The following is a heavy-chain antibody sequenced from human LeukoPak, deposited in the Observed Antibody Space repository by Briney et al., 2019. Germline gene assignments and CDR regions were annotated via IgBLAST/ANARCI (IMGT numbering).Heavy chain of an antibody. D-gene: IGHD3-22*01. CDR3: AREPTIGGDSSGFDRAFDI. CDR1: GGSISSYY. CDR2: IYYSGST. J-gene: IGHJ3*02. V-gene: IGHV4-59*12. Sequence: SETLSLTCTVSGGSISSYYWSWIRQPPGKGLEWIGSIYYSGSTYYNPSLKSRVTISVDTSKNQFSLKLSSVTAADTAVYYCAREPTIGGDSSGFDRAFDIWGQGTMVTVSS.